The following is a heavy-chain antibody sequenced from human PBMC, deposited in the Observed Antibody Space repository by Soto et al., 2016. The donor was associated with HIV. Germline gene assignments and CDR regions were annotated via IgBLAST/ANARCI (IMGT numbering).Heavy chain of an antibody. CDR1: RGSINSGSFY. V-gene: IGHV4-31*03. J-gene: IGHJ4*02. D-gene: IGHD4-4*01. CDR2: IYYSGST. Sequence: QVQLQESGPGLVKPSQTLSLTCTVSRGSINSGSFYWSWIRQRPGQGLEWIGYIYYSGSTYYNPALKSRVTVSLDTSKNQFSLKLTSVTAADTAVYYCATRTQTTHHFDNWTQGTPGTVSS. CDR3: ATRTQTTHHFDN.